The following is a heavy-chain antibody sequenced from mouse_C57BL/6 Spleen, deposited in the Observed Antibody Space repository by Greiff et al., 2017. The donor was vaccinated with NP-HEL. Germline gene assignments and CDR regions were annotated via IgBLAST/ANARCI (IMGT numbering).Heavy chain of an antibody. Sequence: VQGVESGAELARPGASVKMSCKASGYTFTSYTMHWVKQRPGQGLEWIGYINPSSGYTKYNQKFKDKATLTADKSSSTAYMQLSSLTSEDSAVYYCALDYGGYFDVWGTGTTVTVSS. CDR3: ALDYGGYFDV. V-gene: IGHV1-4*01. CDR1: GYTFTSYT. J-gene: IGHJ1*03. CDR2: INPSSGYT. D-gene: IGHD2-4*01.